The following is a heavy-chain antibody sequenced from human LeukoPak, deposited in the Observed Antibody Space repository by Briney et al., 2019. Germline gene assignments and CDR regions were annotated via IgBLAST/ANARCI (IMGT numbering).Heavy chain of an antibody. D-gene: IGHD3-22*01. CDR1: GGSISSYY. V-gene: IGHV4-59*01. CDR2: IYYSGST. J-gene: IGHJ4*02. CDR3: ARDRYYDSTNYFDF. Sequence: PSETLFLTCTVSGGSISSYYWTWIRQPPGKGLEWIGYIYYSGSTNYNPSLKSRVTISVDTSKNQFSLKLSSVTAADTAVYYCARDRYYDSTNYFDFWGQGTLVTVSS.